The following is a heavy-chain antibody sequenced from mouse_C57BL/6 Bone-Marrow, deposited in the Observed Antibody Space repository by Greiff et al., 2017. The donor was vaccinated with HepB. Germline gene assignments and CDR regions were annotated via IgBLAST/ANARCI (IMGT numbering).Heavy chain of an antibody. Sequence: QVQLQQSGPELVKPGASVKISCKASGYTFTDYYINWVKQRPGQGLEWIGWIFPGSGSTYYNEKFKGKATLTVDKSSSTAYMLLSSLTSEDSAVYFCARTRPLTTVVANAMDYWGQGTSVTVSS. D-gene: IGHD1-1*01. CDR1: GYTFTDYY. J-gene: IGHJ4*01. CDR2: IFPGSGST. V-gene: IGHV1-75*01. CDR3: ARTRPLTTVVANAMDY.